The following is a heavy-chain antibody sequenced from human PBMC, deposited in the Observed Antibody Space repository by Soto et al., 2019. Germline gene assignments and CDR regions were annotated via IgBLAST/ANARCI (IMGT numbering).Heavy chain of an antibody. V-gene: IGHV3-23*01. D-gene: IGHD3-10*01. Sequence: PGGSLRLSCAAFGFTFSSYSMSWVRQAPGKGLEWVSGFSTGGDGGTTYYIDSVKGRLTISRDNSKNMLFLQMNSLRGEDTAIYYCAKKVNSGPGSQYFDFWGQGTLVTVSS. J-gene: IGHJ4*02. CDR1: GFTFSSYS. CDR3: AKKVNSGPGSQYFDF. CDR2: FSTGGDGGTT.